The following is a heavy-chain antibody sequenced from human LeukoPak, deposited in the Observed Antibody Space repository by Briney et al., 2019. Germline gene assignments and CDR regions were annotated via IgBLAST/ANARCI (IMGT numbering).Heavy chain of an antibody. V-gene: IGHV4-34*01. CDR1: GGSFSGYY. CDR2: INHSGST. Sequence: PSETLSLTCAVYGGSFSGYYRSWIRQPPGKGLEWIGEINHSGSTDYNPSLKSRVTISVDTSKNQFSLKLSSVTAADTAVYYCAWGYYMDVWGKGTTVTVSS. CDR3: AWGYYMDV. D-gene: IGHD7-27*01. J-gene: IGHJ6*03.